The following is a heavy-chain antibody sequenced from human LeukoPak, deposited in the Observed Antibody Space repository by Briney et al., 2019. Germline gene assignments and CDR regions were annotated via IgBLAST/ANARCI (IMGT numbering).Heavy chain of an antibody. V-gene: IGHV3-11*01. D-gene: IGHD6-19*01. J-gene: IGHJ6*03. CDR1: GFTFSDYY. CDR2: ISSSGSTI. CDR3: ATNLQPGIAVAGHYYYMDV. Sequence: GSLRLSCAASGFTFSDYYVSWIRQAPGKGLEWVSYISSSGSTIYYADSVKGRFTISRDNAKNSLYLQMNSLRAEDTAVYYCATNLQPGIAVAGHYYYMDVWGKGTTVTVSS.